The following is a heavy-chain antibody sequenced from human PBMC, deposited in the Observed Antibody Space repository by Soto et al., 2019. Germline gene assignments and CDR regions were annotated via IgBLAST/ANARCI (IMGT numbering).Heavy chain of an antibody. CDR1: GFTFSSYA. V-gene: IGHV3-23*01. J-gene: IGHJ4*02. Sequence: EVQLLESGGGLVQPGGSLRLSCAASGFTFSSYATTWVRQAPGKGLEWVSAISGSGDSTYYGDSVKGRFTISRDNYKNTLYLQLNSLRAEDTAVYYCAKDLGTTGWGFDYWGLGTLVTISS. D-gene: IGHD6-19*01. CDR2: ISGSGDST. CDR3: AKDLGTTGWGFDY.